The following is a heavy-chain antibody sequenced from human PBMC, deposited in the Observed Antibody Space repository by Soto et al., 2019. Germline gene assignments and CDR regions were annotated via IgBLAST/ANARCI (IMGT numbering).Heavy chain of an antibody. Sequence: GGSLRLSCAASGFPFSSYAMSRVRQAPGKGLEWVSGTSGSGGSTYYADSVKGRFTISSDNSKNTLFLQMNSLRAEDTAIYYCAKKVNSGPGSQYFDYWCQGTLVTVSS. CDR2: TSGSGGST. J-gene: IGHJ4*02. CDR3: AKKVNSGPGSQYFDY. D-gene: IGHD3-10*01. V-gene: IGHV3-23*01. CDR1: GFPFSSYA.